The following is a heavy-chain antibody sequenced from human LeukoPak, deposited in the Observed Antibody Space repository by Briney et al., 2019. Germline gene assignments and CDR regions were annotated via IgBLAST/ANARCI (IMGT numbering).Heavy chain of an antibody. V-gene: IGHV3-23*01. CDR1: GFTFSSYG. CDR2: ISRSGDST. CDR3: AKDGDYDILTGSTPFDY. Sequence: GGSLRLSCAASGFTFSSYGMNWIRQAPGEGLEWVSFISRSGDSTYYADSVKGRFTISRDNSKNTLYLQMNSLRAEDTAVYYCAKDGDYDILTGSTPFDYWGQGTLVTVSS. J-gene: IGHJ4*02. D-gene: IGHD3-9*01.